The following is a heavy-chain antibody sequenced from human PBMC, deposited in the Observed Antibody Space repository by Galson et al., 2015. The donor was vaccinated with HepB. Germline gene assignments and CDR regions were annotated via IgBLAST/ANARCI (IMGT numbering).Heavy chain of an antibody. CDR1: GFTFSSYP. V-gene: IGHV3-33*08. J-gene: IGHJ4*02. CDR2: IWYDGNNK. Sequence: SLRLSCAASGFTFSSYPMHWVRQAPGKGLEWVAIIWYDGNNKYYADSVRGRFTISRDNSKNTLFLQMNSLRADDTAVYYCAREERQQMNYYLDYWGQGTLVTVSS. D-gene: IGHD6-13*01. CDR3: AREERQQMNYYLDY.